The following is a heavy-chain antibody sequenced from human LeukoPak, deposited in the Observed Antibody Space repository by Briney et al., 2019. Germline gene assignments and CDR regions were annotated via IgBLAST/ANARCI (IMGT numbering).Heavy chain of an antibody. CDR3: AGGGFGYSYGDGLDY. D-gene: IGHD5-18*01. J-gene: IGHJ4*02. V-gene: IGHV4-34*01. CDR2: INHCGST. CDR1: GGPFNGYY. Sequence: SDPLSLTRAGYGGPFNGYYCSLIRQPPGTGAEWVGEINHCGSTNYNPSLKSRLTISVDTSKNQFSLKLSSVTAADTAVYYCAGGGFGYSYGDGLDYWGQGTLVTVSS.